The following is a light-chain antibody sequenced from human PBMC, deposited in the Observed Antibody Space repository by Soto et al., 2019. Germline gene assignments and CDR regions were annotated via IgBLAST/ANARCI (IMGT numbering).Light chain of an antibody. CDR2: AAS. Sequence: DIQMTQSPSSLSASVGDRVTITCRASQGISNYLAWYQQKPGKVPKLLIYAASTLQSGVPTRFSGSGSGTDFTLTISSLQPEDVATYYCQKYNSAPPLTFGGGTKVEIK. V-gene: IGKV1-27*01. J-gene: IGKJ4*01. CDR3: QKYNSAPPLT. CDR1: QGISNY.